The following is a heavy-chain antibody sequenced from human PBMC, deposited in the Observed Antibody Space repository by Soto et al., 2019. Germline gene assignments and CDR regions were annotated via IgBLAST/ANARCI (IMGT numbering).Heavy chain of an antibody. J-gene: IGHJ4*02. D-gene: IGHD2-8*01. V-gene: IGHV1-69*13. CDR2: IIPFFGKA. CDR3: ARAPSYCTNGVCYHSPFDY. CDR1: GGTFGNFD. Sequence: ASVKVSCKASGGTFGNFDFSWVRQAPGQGLEWMGGIIPFFGKANYAQKFQGRVTITADESTSTAYMELSSLRSEDTAVYYCARAPSYCTNGVCYHSPFDYWGQGTLVTVSS.